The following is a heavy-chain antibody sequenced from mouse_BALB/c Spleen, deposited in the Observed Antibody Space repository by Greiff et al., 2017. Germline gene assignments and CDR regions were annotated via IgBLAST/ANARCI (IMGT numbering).Heavy chain of an antibody. J-gene: IGHJ2*01. CDR1: GFTFTDYY. D-gene: IGHD1-1*01. V-gene: IGHV7-3*02. CDR2: IRNKANGYTT. CDR3: ARDYGRIDY. Sequence: DVHLVESGGGLVQPGGSLRLSCATSGFTFTDYYMSWVRQPPGKALEWLGFIRNKANGYTTEYSASVKGRFTISRDNSQSILYLQMNTLRAEDSATYYCARDYGRIDYWGQGTTLTVSS.